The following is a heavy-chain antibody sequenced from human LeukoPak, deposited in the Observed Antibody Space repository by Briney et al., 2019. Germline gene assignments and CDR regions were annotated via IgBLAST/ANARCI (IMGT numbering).Heavy chain of an antibody. D-gene: IGHD2-15*01. Sequence: ASVKVSCKASGYTFTSYGISWVRQAPGQGLEWMGWINPNSGGTNYAQKFQGRVTMTRDASISTAYMELSRLRSDDTAVYYCARELKVVAATPQPFIDAFDIWGQGTMVTVSS. V-gene: IGHV1-2*02. CDR3: ARELKVVAATPQPFIDAFDI. CDR2: INPNSGGT. J-gene: IGHJ3*02. CDR1: GYTFTSYG.